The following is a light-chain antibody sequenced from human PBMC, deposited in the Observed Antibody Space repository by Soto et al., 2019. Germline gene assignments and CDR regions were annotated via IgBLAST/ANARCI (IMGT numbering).Light chain of an antibody. J-gene: IGLJ2*01. V-gene: IGLV6-57*04. CDR1: SGSIASNY. Sequence: NFMLTQPHSVSESPGKTVTISCTRSSGSIASNYVQWYQQRPGSAPTTVIYEDNQRPSGVPDRFSGSIDSSSNSASLTISGLKTDDEADYCCQSYDSSSVVFGGGTMLTVL. CDR2: EDN. CDR3: QSYDSSSVV.